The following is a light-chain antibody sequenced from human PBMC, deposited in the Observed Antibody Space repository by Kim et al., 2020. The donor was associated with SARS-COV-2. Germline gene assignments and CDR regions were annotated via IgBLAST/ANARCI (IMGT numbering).Light chain of an antibody. CDR1: QSVSSY. CDR3: QKSSNWLT. J-gene: IGKJ4*01. V-gene: IGKV3-11*01. CDR2: DAS. Sequence: EIVLTQSPATLSLSPGERATLSCRASQSVSSYLAWYQQKPGQAPRLLIYDASNRATGIPARFSGSGSGTDFTLTISSLEPEDFAVYYCQKSSNWLTFGGGTKVDIK.